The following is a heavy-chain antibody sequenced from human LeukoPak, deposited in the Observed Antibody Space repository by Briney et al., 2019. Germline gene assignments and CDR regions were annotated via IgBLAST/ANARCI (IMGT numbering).Heavy chain of an antibody. Sequence: SETLSLTCAVYGGSFSGYYWSWIRQPPGKGLEWIGEINHSGSTNYNPSLKSRVTISVDTSKNQFSLKLSSVTAADTAVYYCARGRNYYVLDYWGQGTPVTVSS. CDR1: GGSFSGYY. J-gene: IGHJ4*02. V-gene: IGHV4-34*01. D-gene: IGHD3-10*02. CDR3: ARGRNYYVLDY. CDR2: INHSGST.